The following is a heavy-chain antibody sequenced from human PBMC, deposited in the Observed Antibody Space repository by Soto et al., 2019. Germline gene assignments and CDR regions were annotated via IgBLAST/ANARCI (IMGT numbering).Heavy chain of an antibody. CDR2: INHSGST. Sequence: PSETLSLTCAVYGGSFSGYYWSWIRQPPGKGLEWIGEINHSGSTNYNPSLKSRVTISVDTSKNQFSLKLSSVTAADTVVYYCARGRRGTYYYGMDVWGQGTTVTVSS. D-gene: IGHD6-25*01. V-gene: IGHV4-34*01. CDR3: ARGRRGTYYYGMDV. J-gene: IGHJ6*02. CDR1: GGSFSGYY.